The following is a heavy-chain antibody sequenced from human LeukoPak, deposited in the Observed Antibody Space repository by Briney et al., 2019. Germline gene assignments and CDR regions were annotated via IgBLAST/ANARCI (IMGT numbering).Heavy chain of an antibody. V-gene: IGHV3-7*01. D-gene: IGHD2-2*01. CDR2: IKQDGSEK. Sequence: GGSLRLSCAASGFTFSDYYMSWIRQAPGKGLEWVANIKQDGSEKYYVDSVKGRFTISRDNAKNSLYLQMNSLRAEDTAVYYCARELLPARYTYYYYGMDVWGQGTTVTVSS. J-gene: IGHJ6*02. CDR1: GFTFSDYY. CDR3: ARELLPARYTYYYYGMDV.